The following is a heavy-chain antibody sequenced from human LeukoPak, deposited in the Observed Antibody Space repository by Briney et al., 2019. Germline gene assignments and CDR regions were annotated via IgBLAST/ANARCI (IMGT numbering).Heavy chain of an antibody. D-gene: IGHD2-21*02. CDR3: ARVYCGGDCYPGD. J-gene: IGHJ4*02. Sequence: GASVKVSCKASGGTFSSYAISWVRQAPGQGLEWMGRIIPILGIANYAQKFQGRVTITADKSTSTAYMELSSPRSEDTAVYYCARVYCGGDCYPGDWGQGTLVTVSS. CDR1: GGTFSSYA. CDR2: IIPILGIA. V-gene: IGHV1-69*04.